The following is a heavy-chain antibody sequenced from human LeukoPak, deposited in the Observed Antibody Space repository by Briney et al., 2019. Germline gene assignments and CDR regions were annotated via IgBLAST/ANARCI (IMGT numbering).Heavy chain of an antibody. CDR3: ARAGGYSSSWYYYYYYMDV. D-gene: IGHD6-13*01. CDR1: GYTFTTYG. CDR2: ISAYNGNT. V-gene: IGHV1-18*01. Sequence: GASVKVSCEASGYTFTTYGISWVRQAPGQGLEWMGWISAYNGNTNYAQKLQGRVTMTTDTSTSTAYMELRSLRSDDTAVYYCARAGGYSSSWYYYYYYMDVWGKGTTVTVSS. J-gene: IGHJ6*03.